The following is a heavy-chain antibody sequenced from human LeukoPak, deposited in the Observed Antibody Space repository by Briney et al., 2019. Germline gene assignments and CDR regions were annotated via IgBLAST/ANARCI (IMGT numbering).Heavy chain of an antibody. CDR2: IYPGDSDT. D-gene: IGHD6-19*01. Sequence: GESLKISCKGSGSIFTSYWIGWVRQLPGKGLEWMGIIYPGDSDTRYSPSFQGQVTISANKSISTAYLQWSSLKASDTAMYYCARYVAVAGIPFDYWGQGTLVTVSS. V-gene: IGHV5-51*01. J-gene: IGHJ4*02. CDR1: GSIFTSYW. CDR3: ARYVAVAGIPFDY.